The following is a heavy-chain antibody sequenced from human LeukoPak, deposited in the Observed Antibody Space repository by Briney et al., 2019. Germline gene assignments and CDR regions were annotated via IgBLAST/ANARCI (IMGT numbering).Heavy chain of an antibody. V-gene: IGHV3-48*03. Sequence: QPAGSLRLSCAASGFPFSAYEMNWVRQTPGKGLEWVSYISVSGDTIYYADSVKGRFTISRDNAKKSLYLQMKSLRAEDTAVYYCARGTLYYGSESYDYWGQGTLVAVSS. CDR1: GFPFSAYE. CDR3: ARGTLYYGSESYDY. D-gene: IGHD3-10*01. J-gene: IGHJ4*02. CDR2: ISVSGDTI.